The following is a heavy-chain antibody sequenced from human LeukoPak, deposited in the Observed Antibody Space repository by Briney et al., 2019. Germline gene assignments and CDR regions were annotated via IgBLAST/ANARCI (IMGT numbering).Heavy chain of an antibody. CDR3: ARGERYYDSSGYFDY. CDR2: INHSGST. Sequence: PSETLSLTCAVYGGSFSGYYWSWIRQPPGKGLEWIGEINHSGSTNYNPSLKSRVTISVDTSKNQFSLKLSSVTAADTAVYYCARGERYYDSSGYFDYWGQGTLVTVSS. CDR1: GGSFSGYY. V-gene: IGHV4-34*01. J-gene: IGHJ4*02. D-gene: IGHD3-22*01.